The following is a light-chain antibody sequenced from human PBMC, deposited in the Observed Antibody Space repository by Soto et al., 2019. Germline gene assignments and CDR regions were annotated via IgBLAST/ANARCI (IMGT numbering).Light chain of an antibody. CDR3: QQFNNYPRT. CDR1: QGISSA. J-gene: IGKJ2*01. CDR2: GAS. V-gene: IGKV1D-13*01. Sequence: AIQLTQSPPSLAASVGDRVTITCRASQGISSALAWYQQKPGKTPNLLIYGASSLESGVPSRFSGSGSGTDLTLTISSLQPEDFATYYCQQFNNYPRTFGQGTKLEIK.